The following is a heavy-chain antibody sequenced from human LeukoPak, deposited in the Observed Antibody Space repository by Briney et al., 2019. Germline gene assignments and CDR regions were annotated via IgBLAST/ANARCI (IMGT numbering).Heavy chain of an antibody. CDR3: ARDLDFWSGYYAASIYYYYMDV. Sequence: GGSLRLSCAASGFTFKNYWMSWVRQAPGKGLEWVANIKQDGSEKYSVDSVKGRFTISRDNAKNSLYLELNSLRAEDTAVYYCARDLDFWSGYYAASIYYYYMDVWGKGTTVIVSS. D-gene: IGHD3-3*01. CDR1: GFTFKNYW. J-gene: IGHJ6*03. CDR2: IKQDGSEK. V-gene: IGHV3-7*01.